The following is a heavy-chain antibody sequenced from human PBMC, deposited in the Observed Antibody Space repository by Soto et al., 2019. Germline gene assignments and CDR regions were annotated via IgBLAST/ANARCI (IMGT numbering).Heavy chain of an antibody. J-gene: IGHJ5*02. CDR3: ARQSTDGDYGGGWFDP. CDR1: GGSISSYY. CDR2: IYYSGST. V-gene: IGHV4-59*08. Sequence: SETLSLTCTVSGGSISSYYWSWIRQPPGKGLEWIGYIYYSGSTNYNPSLKSRVTISVDTSKNQFSLKLSSVTAADTAVYYCARQSTDGDYGGGWFDPWGQGTLVTVSS. D-gene: IGHD4-17*01.